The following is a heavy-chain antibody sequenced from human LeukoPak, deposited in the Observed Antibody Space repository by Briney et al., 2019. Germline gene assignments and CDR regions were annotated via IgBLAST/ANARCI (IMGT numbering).Heavy chain of an antibody. CDR1: GFRFSSYA. J-gene: IGHJ4*02. CDR3: AKEVAEIGGPLFDW. Sequence: GGSLRLSCAASGFRFSSYAMSWVRQAPGKGLGWVSGIASSDSSTYYADSVKGRFTISRDNSKNTLYRQMNSLRVEDTAVYYCAKEVAEIGGPLFDWWGQGTLVTVYS. CDR2: IASSDSST. D-gene: IGHD2-15*01. V-gene: IGHV3-23*01.